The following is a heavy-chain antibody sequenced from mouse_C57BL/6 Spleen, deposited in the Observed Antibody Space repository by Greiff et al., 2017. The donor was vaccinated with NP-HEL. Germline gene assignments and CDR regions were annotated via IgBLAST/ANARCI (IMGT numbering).Heavy chain of an antibody. CDR2: ISSGSSTI. CDR3: ARSSSGFLFAY. V-gene: IGHV5-17*01. D-gene: IGHD3-2*02. J-gene: IGHJ3*01. Sequence: EVMLVESGGGLVKPGGSLKLSCAASGFTFSDYGMHWVRQAPEKGLEWVAYISSGSSTIYYADTVKGRFTISRDNAKNTLFLQMTSLRSEDTAMYYCARSSSGFLFAYWGQGTLVTVSA. CDR1: GFTFSDYG.